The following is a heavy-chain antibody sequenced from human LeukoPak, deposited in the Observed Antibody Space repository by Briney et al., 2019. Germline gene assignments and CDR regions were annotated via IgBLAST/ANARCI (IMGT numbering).Heavy chain of an antibody. Sequence: PGGSLRLSCAASGFTFSSYSMSWVRQAPGKGLEWVSAISGSGGSPYYADSVKGRFTISRDNSKNTLYLQMNSLRAEDTAVYYCARRLDIVVVVAALDYWGQGTLVTVSS. CDR1: GFTFSSYS. CDR2: ISGSGGSP. J-gene: IGHJ4*02. V-gene: IGHV3-23*01. D-gene: IGHD2-15*01. CDR3: ARRLDIVVVVAALDY.